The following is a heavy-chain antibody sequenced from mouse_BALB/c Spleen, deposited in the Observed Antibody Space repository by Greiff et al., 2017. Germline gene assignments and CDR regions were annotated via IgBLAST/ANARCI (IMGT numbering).Heavy chain of an antibody. V-gene: IGHV3-8*02. D-gene: IGHD2-3*01. J-gene: IGHJ2*01. CDR3: ARGYSYYFDY. CDR1: GDSITSCY. Sequence: EVKLMESGPSLVKPSQTLSLTCSVTGDSITSCYWNWIRKFPGNKLEYMGYISYSGSTYYNPSLKSRISITRDTSKNQYYLQLNSVTTEDTATYYCARGYSYYFDYWGQGTTLTVSS. CDR2: ISYSGST.